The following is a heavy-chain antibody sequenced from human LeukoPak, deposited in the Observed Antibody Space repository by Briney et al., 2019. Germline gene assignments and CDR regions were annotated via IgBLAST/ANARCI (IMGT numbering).Heavy chain of an antibody. CDR1: GFTFSSYA. CDR2: ISGSGGST. CDR3: AKDGVLAVAGTG. J-gene: IGHJ4*02. Sequence: PGGSLRLSCAASGFTFSSYAMSWVRQAPGKGLEGVSAISGSGGSTYYADSVKGRFTISRDNSKNTLYLQMNSLRAEDTAVYYCAKDGVLAVAGTGGGQGTLVTVSS. V-gene: IGHV3-23*01. D-gene: IGHD6-19*01.